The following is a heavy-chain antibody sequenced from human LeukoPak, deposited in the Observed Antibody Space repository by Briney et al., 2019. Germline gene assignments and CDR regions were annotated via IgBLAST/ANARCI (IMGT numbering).Heavy chain of an antibody. CDR2: ISYTGST. Sequence: SDTLSLTCTVSGGSISSGDYYWTWIRQHPGKGLEWIGYISYTGSTYYNPSLKSPVTILVDTSKNHFSLNLRSVTAADTAVYYCAREACGGDCYFDLWGRGTLVTVSS. J-gene: IGHJ2*01. V-gene: IGHV4-31*01. D-gene: IGHD2-21*01. CDR1: GGSISSGDYY. CDR3: AREACGGDCYFDL.